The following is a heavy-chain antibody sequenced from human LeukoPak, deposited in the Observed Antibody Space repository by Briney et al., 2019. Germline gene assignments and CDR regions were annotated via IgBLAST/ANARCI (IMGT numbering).Heavy chain of an antibody. CDR3: ARTPFYYDSSGYYRRFTFDY. CDR1: GGSISSYY. D-gene: IGHD3-22*01. Sequence: SETLSLTCTVSGGSISSYYWSWIRQPPGKGLDWIGYIYYSGSTNYNPSLKSRVTISVDTSKNQFSLKLSSVIAADTAVYYCARTPFYYDSSGYYRRFTFDYWGQGTLVTVSS. CDR2: IYYSGST. J-gene: IGHJ4*02. V-gene: IGHV4-59*01.